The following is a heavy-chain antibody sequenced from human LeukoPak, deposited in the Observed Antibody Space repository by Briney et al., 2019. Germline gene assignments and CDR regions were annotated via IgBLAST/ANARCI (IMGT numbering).Heavy chain of an antibody. Sequence: GKSLRLSCGASGFTFSSYGMYWVRQAPGKGLEWVAVISYDGSQIYYGDSVKGRFTISRDNSKNTLDLQMNSLRADDTAVYYCAKDRSSSWTFDYWGQGTLVSVSS. J-gene: IGHJ4*02. CDR3: AKDRSSSWTFDY. D-gene: IGHD6-13*01. CDR1: GFTFSSYG. CDR2: ISYDGSQI. V-gene: IGHV3-30*18.